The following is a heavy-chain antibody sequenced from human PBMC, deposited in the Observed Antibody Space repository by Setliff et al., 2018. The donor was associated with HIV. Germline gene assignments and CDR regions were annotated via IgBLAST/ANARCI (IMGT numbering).Heavy chain of an antibody. V-gene: IGHV3-23*01. CDR2: ISGSGGST. CDR3: ATDVDTATVFWGSHYLDY. CDR1: GFTFSSYA. Sequence: PGGSLRLSCAASGFTFSSYAMSWVRQAPGKGLEWVSAISGSGGSTYYADSVKGQFTISRDNSKNTLYLQMNILRAEDTAVYYCATDVDTATVFWGSHYLDYWGQGTLVTVSS. D-gene: IGHD5-18*01. J-gene: IGHJ4*02.